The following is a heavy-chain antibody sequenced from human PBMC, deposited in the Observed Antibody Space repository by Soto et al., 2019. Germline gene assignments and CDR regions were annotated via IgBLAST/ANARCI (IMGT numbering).Heavy chain of an antibody. D-gene: IGHD6-19*01. CDR2: IWYDGSNK. Sequence: QVQLVESGGGVVQPGRSLRLSCAASGFTFSSYGMHWVRQAPGKGLEWVAVIWYDGSNKYYADSVKGRFTISRDNSKTTLYLQMNSLRAEDTAVYYCARDDMYSSGQSYFQHWGQGTLVTVSS. V-gene: IGHV3-33*01. CDR3: ARDDMYSSGQSYFQH. J-gene: IGHJ1*01. CDR1: GFTFSSYG.